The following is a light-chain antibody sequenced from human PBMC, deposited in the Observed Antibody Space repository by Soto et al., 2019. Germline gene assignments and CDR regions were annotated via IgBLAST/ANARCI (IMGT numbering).Light chain of an antibody. J-gene: IGKJ3*01. Sequence: DIQMTQSPSTLSASVGDRVTITCRASQSISRSLAWYQQNPGKAPKLLIYDASSLESGVPSRFSGCGSGTEFTLTISSLQPDDFATYYCQHYNDFLLIFGPGTTVDIK. CDR2: DAS. CDR3: QHYNDFLLI. CDR1: QSISRS. V-gene: IGKV1-5*01.